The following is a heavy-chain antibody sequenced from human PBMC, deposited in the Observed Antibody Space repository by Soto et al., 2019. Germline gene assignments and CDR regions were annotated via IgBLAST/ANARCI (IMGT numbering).Heavy chain of an antibody. CDR2: IYYSGST. Sequence: PSETLSLTCTVSGGSISSSSYYWGWIRQPPGKGLEWIGSIYYSGSTYYNPSLKSRVTISVDTSKNQFSLKLSSVTAADTAVYYCAKSEYSSSSWADYYYYYGMDVWGQGTTVTLSS. J-gene: IGHJ6*02. CDR3: AKSEYSSSSWADYYYYYGMDV. V-gene: IGHV4-39*01. CDR1: GGSISSSSYY. D-gene: IGHD6-6*01.